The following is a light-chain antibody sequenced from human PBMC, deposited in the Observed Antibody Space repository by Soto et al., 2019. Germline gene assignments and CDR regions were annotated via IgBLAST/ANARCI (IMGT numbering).Light chain of an antibody. CDR2: AVS. J-gene: IGKJ5*01. V-gene: IGKV1-9*01. CDR3: QQLKSYPIT. CDR1: QGSSTY. Sequence: DIQLTHSPSFLSESVGDRVTITCRASQGSSTYLGWYQQKPGKAPNLLIYAVSTLQDGVPSRFSGSGSGTEFTLTISSLQPEDFATYYCQQLKSYPITFGQGTRLEIK.